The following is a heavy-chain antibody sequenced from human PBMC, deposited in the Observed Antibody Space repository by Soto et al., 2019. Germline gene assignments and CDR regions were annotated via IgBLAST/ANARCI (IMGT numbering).Heavy chain of an antibody. CDR1: GLTVSNAW. Sequence: GGSLRLSCAASGLTVSNAWMSWVRQAQGKGLEWVGRIKSKTDGGTTDYAAPVKGRFTISRDDSKNTLYLQMNSLKTEDTAVYYCTTDLGTQFDDGMDVWGQGTTVTVSS. V-gene: IGHV3-15*01. J-gene: IGHJ6*02. D-gene: IGHD1-1*01. CDR3: TTDLGTQFDDGMDV. CDR2: IKSKTDGGTT.